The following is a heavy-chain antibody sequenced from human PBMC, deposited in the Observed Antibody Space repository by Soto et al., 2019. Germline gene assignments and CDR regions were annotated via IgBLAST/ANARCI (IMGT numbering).Heavy chain of an antibody. CDR2: ISAYNGNT. D-gene: IGHD3-22*01. J-gene: IGHJ4*02. CDR3: ARNDYDSSGPGAGYFDY. Sequence: ASVKVSCKASGYTFTSYGISWVRQAPGQALEWMGWISAYNGNTNYAQKLQGRVTMTTDTSTSTAYMELRSLRSDDTAVYYCARNDYDSSGPGAGYFDYWGQGTLVTVSS. CDR1: GYTFTSYG. V-gene: IGHV1-18*01.